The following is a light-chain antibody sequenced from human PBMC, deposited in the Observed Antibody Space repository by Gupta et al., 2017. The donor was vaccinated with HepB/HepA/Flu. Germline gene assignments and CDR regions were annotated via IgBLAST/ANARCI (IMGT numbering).Light chain of an antibody. V-gene: IGLV7-46*01. CDR3: LLYYRGVRV. CDR1: TGPVTSGPF. J-gene: IGLJ3*02. CDR2: DMT. Sequence: QAVVPPEPSLTVSPGGPVALTGCPSTGPVTSGPFPYWFQQKPGQVPRTLIYDMTTKYSWTPARFSGSLLGGKVALTLSGAQPEDEDDYYCLLYYRGVRVFGGGTKLTVL.